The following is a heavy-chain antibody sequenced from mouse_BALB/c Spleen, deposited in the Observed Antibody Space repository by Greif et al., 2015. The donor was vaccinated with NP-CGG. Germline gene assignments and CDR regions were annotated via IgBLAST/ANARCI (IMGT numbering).Heavy chain of an antibody. J-gene: IGHJ3*01. CDR2: IYPGNGDT. CDR3: ASELGREFAY. Sequence: LQESGAELVKPGASVKMSCKASGYTFTSYNMHWVKQTPGQGLEWIGAIYPGNGDTSYNQKFKGKATLTADKSSSTAYMQLSSLTSEDSAVYYCASELGREFAYWGQGTLVTVSA. CDR1: GYTFTSYN. D-gene: IGHD4-1*01. V-gene: IGHV1-12*01.